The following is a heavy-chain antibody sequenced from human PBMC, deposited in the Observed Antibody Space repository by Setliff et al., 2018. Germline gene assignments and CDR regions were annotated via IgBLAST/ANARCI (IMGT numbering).Heavy chain of an antibody. CDR2: IYHSGST. J-gene: IGHJ5*02. V-gene: IGHV4-59*08. CDR1: GGSISSHY. D-gene: IGHD6-6*01. CDR3: ARHVLGYSSSYNWFDP. Sequence: PSETLSLTCTVSGGSISSHYWSWIRQPPGKGLEWIGSIYHSGSTYYNPSLKSRVTISVDTSKNQFSLKLSSVTAADTAVYYCARHVLGYSSSYNWFDPWGQGTLVTSPQ.